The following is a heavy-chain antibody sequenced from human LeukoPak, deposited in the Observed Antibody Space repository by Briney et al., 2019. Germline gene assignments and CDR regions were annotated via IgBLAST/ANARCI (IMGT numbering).Heavy chain of an antibody. J-gene: IGHJ6*03. CDR3: AKVGRGLRYFDWLSIYYYYYYMDV. CDR1: GFTFSSYA. Sequence: GGSLRLSCAASGFTFSSYAMYWVRQAPGKGLEWVAFIRYDGSNKYYADSVKGRFTISRDNSKDTLYLQMNSLRAEDTAVYYCAKVGRGLRYFDWLSIYYYYYYMDVWGKGTTVTISS. V-gene: IGHV3-30*02. CDR2: IRYDGSNK. D-gene: IGHD3-9*01.